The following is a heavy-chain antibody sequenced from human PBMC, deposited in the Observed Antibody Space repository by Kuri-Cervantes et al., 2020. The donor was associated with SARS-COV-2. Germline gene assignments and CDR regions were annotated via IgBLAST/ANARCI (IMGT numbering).Heavy chain of an antibody. Sequence: ASVKVSCKASGYTFTSYGISRVRQAPGQGLEWMGIINPSGGSTSYAQKFQGRVTMTRDTSTSTVYMELSSLRSEDTAVYYCARAQEHNAQQLAGVDYWGQGTLVTVSS. V-gene: IGHV1-46*01. CDR3: ARAQEHNAQQLAGVDY. CDR2: INPSGGST. D-gene: IGHD6-13*01. CDR1: GYTFTSYG. J-gene: IGHJ4*02.